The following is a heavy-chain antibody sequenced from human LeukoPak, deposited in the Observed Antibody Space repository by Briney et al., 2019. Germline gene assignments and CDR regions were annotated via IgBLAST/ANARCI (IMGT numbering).Heavy chain of an antibody. D-gene: IGHD3-9*01. V-gene: IGHV1-2*06. J-gene: IGHJ4*02. CDR2: INPNSGGT. CDR1: GYTFTGYY. CDR3: ARELGILTGLDY. Sequence: ASXXVSCKASGYTFTGYYMHWVRQAPGQGLEWMGRINPNSGGTNYAQKFQGRVTMTRDTSISTAYMELSRLRSDDTAVYYCARELGILTGLDYWGQGTLVTVSS.